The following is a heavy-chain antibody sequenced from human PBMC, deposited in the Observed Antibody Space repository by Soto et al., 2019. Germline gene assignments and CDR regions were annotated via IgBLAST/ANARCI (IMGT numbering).Heavy chain of an antibody. CDR1: GGSISSYY. CDR3: AREVDTARVTPDDGRDV. J-gene: IGHJ6*02. D-gene: IGHD5-18*01. V-gene: IGHV4-59*01. CDR2: IYYSGST. Sequence: QVQLQESGPGLVKPSETLSLTCTVSGGSISSYYWSWLRQPPGQGLEWIGYIYYSGSTNYNPSLKSRVTISGDTSKNQFSRKLSAVTAADTAVYDCAREVDTARVTPDDGRDVWGQGTTVTVSS.